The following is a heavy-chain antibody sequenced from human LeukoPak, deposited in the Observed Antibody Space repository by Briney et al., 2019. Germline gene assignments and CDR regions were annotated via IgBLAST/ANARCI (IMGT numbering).Heavy chain of an antibody. D-gene: IGHD3-16*02. Sequence: GGSLRLSCAASGFTFSSYAMTWVRQAPGKGLEWVSSISGSSSYIYYADSVKGRFTISRDNAKNSLYLQMNSLRAEDTAVYYCARAYQPLGGLSFPDSWGQGTLVTVSS. CDR2: ISGSSSYI. CDR1: GFTFSSYA. J-gene: IGHJ5*01. CDR3: ARAYQPLGGLSFPDS. V-gene: IGHV3-21*01.